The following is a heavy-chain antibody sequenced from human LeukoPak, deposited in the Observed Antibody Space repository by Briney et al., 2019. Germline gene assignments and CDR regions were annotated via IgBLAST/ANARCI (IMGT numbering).Heavy chain of an antibody. Sequence: GGSLRLSCAASGFTFSNNWISWVRQAPGKGLEWVANIKGDGSEKYYVDSVKGRFTIYRDTAKNSLYLQMNSLRAEDTAVYYCARLIGTTNFDYWGQGTLVTVSS. J-gene: IGHJ4*02. V-gene: IGHV3-7*01. CDR3: ARLIGTTNFDY. CDR1: GFTFSNNW. CDR2: IKGDGSEK. D-gene: IGHD1-7*01.